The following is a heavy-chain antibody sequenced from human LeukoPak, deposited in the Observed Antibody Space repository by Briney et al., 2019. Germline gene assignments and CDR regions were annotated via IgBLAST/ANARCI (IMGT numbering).Heavy chain of an antibody. CDR3: AKYYYDSSGYYDAPPLDS. CDR2: ISGSGDST. Sequence: GGSLRLSFAASGFTFSTYARSWFGQAPGKGRKGVASISGSGDSTYYRDSVEGRFTISRDNFKSTLVLQVISLRAEDTAVFCCAKYYYDSSGYYDAPPLDSWRQRTMATVCS. V-gene: IGHV3-23*01. CDR1: GFTFSTYA. D-gene: IGHD3-22*01. J-gene: IGHJ4*02.